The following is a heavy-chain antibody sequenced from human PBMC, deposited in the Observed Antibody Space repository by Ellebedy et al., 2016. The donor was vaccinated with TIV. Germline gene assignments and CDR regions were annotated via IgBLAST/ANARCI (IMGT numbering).Heavy chain of an antibody. D-gene: IGHD2-2*01. V-gene: IGHV3-23*01. J-gene: IGHJ4*02. CDR1: GFTFSSYA. CDR3: AKDRTQYQPMLPDY. CDR2: ISGSGGST. Sequence: GGSLRLXXAASGFTFSSYAMSWVRQAPGKGLEWVSAISGSGGSTYYADSVKGRFTISRDNSKNTLYLQMNSLRAEDTAVFYCAKDRTQYQPMLPDYWGQGTLVTVSS.